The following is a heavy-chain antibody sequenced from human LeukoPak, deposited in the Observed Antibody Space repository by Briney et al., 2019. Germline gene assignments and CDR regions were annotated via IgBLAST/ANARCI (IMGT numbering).Heavy chain of an antibody. V-gene: IGHV3-23*01. CDR3: AKGGGVGATTVSDY. Sequence: GGSLRLSCAASGFTFSSYAMSWLRQAHGKGLEWVSAISGSGGSTYYADSVKGRFTISRDNSKNTLYLQMNSLRAEDTAVNYCAKGGGVGATTVSDYWGQGTLVTVSS. CDR1: GFTFSSYA. J-gene: IGHJ4*02. CDR2: ISGSGGST. D-gene: IGHD1-26*01.